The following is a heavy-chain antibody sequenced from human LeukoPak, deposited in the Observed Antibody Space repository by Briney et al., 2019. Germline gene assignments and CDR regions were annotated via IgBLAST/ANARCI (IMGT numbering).Heavy chain of an antibody. D-gene: IGHD3-3*01. Sequence: GGSLRLSCAASGFTFSSYSMNWVRQAPGKGLEWVSSISTSSNYIYYADSAKGRFSMSRDNAKNSLHLQMNSLRVDDTAVYYCARDPEDDFWSGYLDYWGQGILVTVSS. V-gene: IGHV3-21*01. CDR2: ISTSSNYI. J-gene: IGHJ4*02. CDR3: ARDPEDDFWSGYLDY. CDR1: GFTFSSYS.